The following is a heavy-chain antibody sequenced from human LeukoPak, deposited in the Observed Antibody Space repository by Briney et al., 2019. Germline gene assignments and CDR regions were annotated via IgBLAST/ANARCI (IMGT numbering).Heavy chain of an antibody. CDR2: ISGSGFST. J-gene: IGHJ4*02. Sequence: GGSLRLSCAASGFTFSSYAMSWVRQAPGKGLEWVSGISGSGFSTYYADSVKGRLTISRDNSKNTLYLQMNSLTDDNTAVYYCAKKWGVGTTTLDYFDYWGQGTLVTVSS. D-gene: IGHD1-26*01. CDR3: AKKWGVGTTTLDYFDY. CDR1: GFTFSSYA. V-gene: IGHV3-23*01.